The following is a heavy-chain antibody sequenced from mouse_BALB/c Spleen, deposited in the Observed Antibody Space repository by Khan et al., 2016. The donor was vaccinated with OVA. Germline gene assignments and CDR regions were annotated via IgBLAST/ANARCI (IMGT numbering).Heavy chain of an antibody. CDR3: ARKNYYGYAMDY. Sequence: EVQLQESGPGLVKPSQSLSLTCTVTGYSITSGYAWNWIRQFPGNKLGWMGYISYSGSTSSNPSLRSRISITRDTSKNQFFLQLNSVTTEDTATYYCARKNYYGYAMDYWGQGTSVTVSS. CDR1: GYSITSGYA. CDR2: ISYSGST. J-gene: IGHJ4*01. V-gene: IGHV3-2*02. D-gene: IGHD1-1*01.